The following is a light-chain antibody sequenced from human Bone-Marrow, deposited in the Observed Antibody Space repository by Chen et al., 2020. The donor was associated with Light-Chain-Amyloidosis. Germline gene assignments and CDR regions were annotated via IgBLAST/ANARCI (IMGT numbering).Light chain of an antibody. CDR1: SSNIGKNF. CDR2: DND. V-gene: IGLV1-51*01. Sequence: QSVLTQPPSVSAAPGQKVTISCSGSSSNIGKNFVTWYRQVPGAAPKVVILDNDKRPSGIPDRFSGSKSAASATLGITGLQTGDEADYYCGTWDNRLSAVIFGGGTRVTVL. J-gene: IGLJ6*01. CDR3: GTWDNRLSAVI.